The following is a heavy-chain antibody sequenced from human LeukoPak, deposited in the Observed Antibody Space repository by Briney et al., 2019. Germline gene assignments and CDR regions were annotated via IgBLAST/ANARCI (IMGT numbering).Heavy chain of an antibody. CDR3: ARGYTYLDY. D-gene: IGHD5-12*01. CDR1: GFTFSSYE. CDR2: ISSTGSTI. V-gene: IGHV3-48*03. J-gene: IGHJ4*02. Sequence: QPGGSLRLSCAASGFTFSSYEVNWVRQAPGKGLEWVSYISSTGSTIYYADSVKGRFTISRDNAKNSLYLQMNSLRAEDTAVYYCARGYTYLDYWGQGTLVTVSS.